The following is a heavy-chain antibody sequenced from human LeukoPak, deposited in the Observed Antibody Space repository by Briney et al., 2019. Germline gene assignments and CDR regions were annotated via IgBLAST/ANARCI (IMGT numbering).Heavy chain of an antibody. J-gene: IGHJ5*02. CDR2: IYYSGTT. V-gene: IGHV4-39*07. CDR1: GGSTSSSSYY. CDR3: AKGAGGFSYYNWFDP. Sequence: SETLSLTCAVSGGSTSSSSYYWGWIRQPPEKGLEWIGSIYYSGTTHYNPSLESRVTISVDTSKNQFSLKLASVTAADTAIYYCAKGAGGFSYYNWFDPWGQGTLVTVSS. D-gene: IGHD5-18*01.